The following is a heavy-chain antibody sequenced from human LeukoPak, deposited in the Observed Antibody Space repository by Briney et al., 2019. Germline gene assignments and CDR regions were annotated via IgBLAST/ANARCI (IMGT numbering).Heavy chain of an antibody. CDR3: ARDYDSSGYYDY. J-gene: IGHJ4*02. Sequence: ASVKVSCKASGYTFTSYAMHWVRQAPGQRLEWMGWINAGNGNTKYSQKFQGRVTITRDTSASTAYMELGSLRSEDTAVYYCARDYDSSGYYDYWGQGTLVTVSS. CDR2: INAGNGNT. D-gene: IGHD3-22*01. V-gene: IGHV1-3*01. CDR1: GYTFTSYA.